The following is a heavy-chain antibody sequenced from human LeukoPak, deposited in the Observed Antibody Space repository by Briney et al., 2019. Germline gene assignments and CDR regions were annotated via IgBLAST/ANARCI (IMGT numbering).Heavy chain of an antibody. J-gene: IGHJ4*02. D-gene: IGHD3-16*01. CDR2: IVTGRDV. CDR1: GFTFSSYT. Sequence: PGGSLRLSCAASGFTFSSYTINWVRQAPGKGLEWVSSIVTGRDVNYADSVKGRFSISRDNAKNSLYLQMNSLRAEDTALYYCARDLGVGFDYWGQGTLVTVSS. CDR3: ARDLGVGFDY. V-gene: IGHV3-21*04.